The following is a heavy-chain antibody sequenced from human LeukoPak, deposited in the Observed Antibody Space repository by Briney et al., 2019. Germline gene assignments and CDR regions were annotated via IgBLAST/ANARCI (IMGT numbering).Heavy chain of an antibody. CDR3: ARVDSYYYMDV. J-gene: IGHJ6*03. D-gene: IGHD3-22*01. V-gene: IGHV4-39*07. CDR2: IYYSGST. CDR1: GGSISSNNYY. Sequence: SETLSLTCKVSGGSISSNNYYWGWIRQPPGKGLEWIGSIYYSGSTYYNPSLKSRVTISVDTSKNQFSLKLSSVTAADTAVYYCARVDSYYYMDVWAKGPRSPSP.